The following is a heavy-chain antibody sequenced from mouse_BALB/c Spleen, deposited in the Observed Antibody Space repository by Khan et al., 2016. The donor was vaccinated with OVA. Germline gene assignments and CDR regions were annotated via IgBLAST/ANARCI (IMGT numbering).Heavy chain of an antibody. V-gene: IGHV2-6-1*01. Sequence: VQLQESGPGLAAPSQSLSITCTISGFSLTNYGVHWVRQPPGKGLEWLVVIWSDGSTNYNSVLKSRLTITKDNSQSQVFLKMNSLQTGDTAIYFCARQPYYHYNIMDYWGQGTSVTVSS. D-gene: IGHD2-10*01. J-gene: IGHJ4*01. CDR1: GFSLTNYG. CDR3: ARQPYYHYNIMDY. CDR2: IWSDGST.